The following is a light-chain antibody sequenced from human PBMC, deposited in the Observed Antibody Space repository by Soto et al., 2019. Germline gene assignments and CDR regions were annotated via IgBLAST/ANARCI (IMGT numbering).Light chain of an antibody. J-gene: IGKJ4*01. V-gene: IGKV3-15*01. CDR3: QPYNIWRPY. CDR2: GAS. Sequence: EIVMTQSPATLSVSPGERATLSCRASQSVSSNLAWYQQKPGQAPRLLIYGASTRATGIPARFSGSGSGTEFTLTISSLQSEDFAVYYCQPYNIWRPYFGGGTKVEIK. CDR1: QSVSSN.